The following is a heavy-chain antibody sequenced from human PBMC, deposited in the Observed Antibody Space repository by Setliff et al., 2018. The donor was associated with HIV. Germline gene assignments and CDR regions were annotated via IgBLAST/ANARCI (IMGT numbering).Heavy chain of an antibody. D-gene: IGHD1-26*01. V-gene: IGHV4-31*03. CDR3: ARDLREVGGGSYADY. J-gene: IGHJ4*02. CDR2: INNSGRI. Sequence: SETLSLTCTVSGGSFSRGAYYWSWIRQHPGKGLEWIAYINNSGRIYYNPSLKSRVTISVDTSKNQFSLKLSSVTAADTAVYYCARDLREVGGGSYADYWGQGTLVTVSS. CDR1: GGSFSRGAYY.